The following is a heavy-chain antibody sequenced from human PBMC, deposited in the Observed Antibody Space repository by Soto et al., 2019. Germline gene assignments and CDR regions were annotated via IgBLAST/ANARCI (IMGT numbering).Heavy chain of an antibody. CDR1: GYNLTGYY. D-gene: IGHD3-10*01. Sequence: ASVKVSCKASGYNLTGYYIHWMRQAPGQGLEWLGWINPNSGGTKYAQKFQDRVTMTRDTSISTVYMDLTRLKYDDTAVSYCALPPFTMLRGDSHYHALDVSAEGTPVTTST. CDR3: ALPPFTMLRGDSHYHALDV. CDR2: INPNSGGT. V-gene: IGHV1-2*02. J-gene: IGHJ6*04.